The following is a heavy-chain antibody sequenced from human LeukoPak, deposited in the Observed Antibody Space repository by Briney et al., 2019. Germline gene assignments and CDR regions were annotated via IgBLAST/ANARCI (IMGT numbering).Heavy chain of an antibody. CDR3: ARGSRPVLRTPYYFDY. Sequence: SETLSLTCTVSGGSISSSSYYWGWTRQPPGKGLEWIGSIYYSGSTYYNPSLKSRVTISVDTSKNQFSLKLSSVTAADTAVYYCARGSRPVLRTPYYFDYWGQGTLVTVSS. D-gene: IGHD3-3*01. CDR1: GGSISSSSYY. J-gene: IGHJ4*02. V-gene: IGHV4-39*07. CDR2: IYYSGST.